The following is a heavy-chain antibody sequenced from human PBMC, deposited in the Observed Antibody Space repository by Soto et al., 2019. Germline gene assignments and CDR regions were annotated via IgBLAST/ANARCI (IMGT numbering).Heavy chain of an antibody. D-gene: IGHD3-9*01. CDR2: IYYIGSI. CDR3: ARGDILTGYYTVFDY. V-gene: IGHV4-31*03. J-gene: IGHJ4*02. Sequence: SETLSLXCTVSGGSISSGGYYWSWIRQHPGKGLEWIGYIYYIGSIYYNPSLKSRVTISVDTSKNQFFLKLSSVTAADTAVYYCARGDILTGYYTVFDYWGQGTLVTVSS. CDR1: GGSISSGGYY.